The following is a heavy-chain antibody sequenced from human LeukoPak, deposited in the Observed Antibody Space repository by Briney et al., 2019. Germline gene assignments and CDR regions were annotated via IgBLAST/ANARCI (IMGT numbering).Heavy chain of an antibody. CDR3: ARAEYCSSTSCYPNSGWFHYFDY. V-gene: IGHV1-2*02. Sequence: ASVKVSCKASGYTFTGYYTHWVRQAPGQGLEWMGWINPNSGGTNYAQKFQGRVTMTRDTSISTAYMELSRLRSDDTAVYYCARAEYCSSTSCYPNSGWFHYFDYWGQGTLVTVSS. J-gene: IGHJ4*02. CDR1: GYTFTGYY. CDR2: INPNSGGT. D-gene: IGHD2-2*01.